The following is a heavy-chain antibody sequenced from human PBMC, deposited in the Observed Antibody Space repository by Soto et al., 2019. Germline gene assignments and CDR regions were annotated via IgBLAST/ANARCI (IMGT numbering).Heavy chain of an antibody. CDR1: GGSFSGYY. Sequence: SETLSLTCAVYGGSFSGYYWSWIRQPPGKGLEWIGEINHSGSTNYNPSLKSRVTISVDTSKNQFSLKLSSVTAADTAVYYCARGRKEDFWSGLNWFDPWGQGTLVTVSS. J-gene: IGHJ5*02. CDR3: ARGRKEDFWSGLNWFDP. V-gene: IGHV4-34*01. CDR2: INHSGST. D-gene: IGHD3-3*01.